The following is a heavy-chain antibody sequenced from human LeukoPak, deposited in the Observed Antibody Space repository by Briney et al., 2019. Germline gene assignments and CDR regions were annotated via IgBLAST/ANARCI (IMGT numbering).Heavy chain of an antibody. CDR3: AIEAHGSGSYYPDY. D-gene: IGHD3-10*01. CDR1: GYTFTDYY. Sequence: AASVKVSCKASGYTFTDYYMHWVRQAPGQGLEWMGWINPNSGDTNYAQKFQGRVTMTRDTSINTAYMDLSRLRFDDPAVYYCAIEAHGSGSYYPDYWGQGTLVTVSS. V-gene: IGHV1-2*02. J-gene: IGHJ4*02. CDR2: INPNSGDT.